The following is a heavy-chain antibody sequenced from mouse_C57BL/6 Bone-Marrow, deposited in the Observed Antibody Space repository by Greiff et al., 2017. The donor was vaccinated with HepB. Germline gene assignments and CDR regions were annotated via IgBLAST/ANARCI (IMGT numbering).Heavy chain of an antibody. CDR2: INPYNGGT. J-gene: IGHJ4*01. CDR3: ARSPLITTVRSFYAMDY. D-gene: IGHD1-1*01. Sequence: EVQLQQSGPVLVKPGASVKMSCKASGYTFTDYYMNWVKQSHGKSLEWIGVINPYNGGTSYNQKFKGKATLTVDKSSSTAYMELNSLTSEDSAVYYCARSPLITTVRSFYAMDYWGQGTSVTVSS. V-gene: IGHV1-19*01. CDR1: GYTFTDYY.